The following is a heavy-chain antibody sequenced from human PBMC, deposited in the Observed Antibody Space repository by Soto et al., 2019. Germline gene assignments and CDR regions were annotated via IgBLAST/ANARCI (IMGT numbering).Heavy chain of an antibody. J-gene: IGHJ4*02. Sequence: QLQLQESGPGLVKPSETLSLTCTVSGGSISSSSYYWGWIRQPPGKGLEWIGSIYYSGSTYYNPSLKSRVPISVDTSKTQFSLKLSSVTAADTAVYYCARHYSGSWDYFDYWGQGTLVTVSS. CDR1: GGSISSSSYY. CDR2: IYYSGST. CDR3: ARHYSGSWDYFDY. V-gene: IGHV4-39*01. D-gene: IGHD1-26*01.